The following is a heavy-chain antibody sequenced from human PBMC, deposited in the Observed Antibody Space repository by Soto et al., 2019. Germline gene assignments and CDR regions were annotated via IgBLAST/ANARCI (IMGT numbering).Heavy chain of an antibody. CDR3: ARGVLH. Sequence: QVQLQESGPGLVKPSQTLSLTCTVSGGSISSGGYYWSWIRQHPGKGLEWIGSIYYSGSTYYHPSPXSXXTISVDPSKNPFSLKLSSVTAPDTDVSSCARGVLHWGQGTLVTGSS. D-gene: IGHD3-16*01. V-gene: IGHV4-31*03. CDR2: IYYSGST. J-gene: IGHJ4*02. CDR1: GGSISSGGYY.